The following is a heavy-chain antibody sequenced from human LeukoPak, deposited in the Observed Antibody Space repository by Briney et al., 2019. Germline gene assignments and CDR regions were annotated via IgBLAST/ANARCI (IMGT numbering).Heavy chain of an antibody. D-gene: IGHD6-13*01. J-gene: IGHJ4*02. CDR1: GGSISSYY. Sequence: PSETLPLTCTVSGGSISSYYWSWIRQPPGKGLEWIGYIYYSGSAIYNPSLKSRVTISVDTSKSQFSLNLSSVTAAGTAVYYCARLGYSSSWYVFDYWGQGTLVTVSS. CDR2: IYYSGSA. V-gene: IGHV4-59*01. CDR3: ARLGYSSSWYVFDY.